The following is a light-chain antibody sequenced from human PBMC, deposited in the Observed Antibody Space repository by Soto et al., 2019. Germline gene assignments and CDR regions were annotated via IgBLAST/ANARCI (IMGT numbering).Light chain of an antibody. CDR2: SNN. J-gene: IGLJ2*01. V-gene: IGLV1-44*01. CDR1: SSNIGSNT. CDR3: AAWDDSLNGYVV. Sequence: SVLTKPPSASGTPGQRVTISCSGNSSNIGSNTVNWYQQLPGTAPKLLIYSNNQRPSGVPDRFSGSKSGTSASLAISGLQSEDEADYYCAAWDDSLNGYVVFGGGTKVTVL.